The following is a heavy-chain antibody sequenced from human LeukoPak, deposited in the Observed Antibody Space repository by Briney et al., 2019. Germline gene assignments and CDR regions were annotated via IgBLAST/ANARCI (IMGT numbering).Heavy chain of an antibody. CDR3: ARPRYTAAYDL. CDR1: GFTFSTYS. CDR2: IWYGGSNE. Sequence: PGGSLRLSCAASGFTFSTYSMNWVRQAPGKGLEWVAVIWYGGSNEYYADSVKGRFTISRDNSKNTLYLQMNSLRAEDTAVYYCARPRYTAAYDLWGQGTMVTVSS. D-gene: IGHD3-16*02. J-gene: IGHJ3*01. V-gene: IGHV3-33*08.